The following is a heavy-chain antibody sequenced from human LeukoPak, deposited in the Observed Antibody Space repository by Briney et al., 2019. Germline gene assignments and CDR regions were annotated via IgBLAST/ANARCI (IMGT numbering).Heavy chain of an antibody. CDR3: ARGRSSMVRGYYYYYMDV. CDR2: IYYSGST. J-gene: IGHJ6*03. Sequence: PSETLSLTCTVSGYSLSSGYYWGWIRQPPGKGLEWIGYIYYSGSTNYNPSLKSRVTISVDTSKNQFSLKLSSVTAADTAVYYCARGRSSMVRGYYYYYMDVWGKGTTVTISS. V-gene: IGHV4-61*01. D-gene: IGHD3-10*01. CDR1: GYSLSSGYY.